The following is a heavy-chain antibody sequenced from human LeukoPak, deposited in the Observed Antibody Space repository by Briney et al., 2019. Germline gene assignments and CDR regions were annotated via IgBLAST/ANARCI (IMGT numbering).Heavy chain of an antibody. CDR1: GYTFTSYG. V-gene: IGHV1-18*01. D-gene: IGHD3-3*01. CDR3: ARETQDVHYRPFLEWLGTLFY. Sequence: GASVKVSCKASGYTFTSYGISWVRQAPGQGLEWMGWISAYNGNTNYAQKLQGRVTMTTDTSTSAAYMELSSLRSEDTAVYYCARETQDVHYRPFLEWLGTLFYWGQGTLVTVSS. J-gene: IGHJ4*02. CDR2: ISAYNGNT.